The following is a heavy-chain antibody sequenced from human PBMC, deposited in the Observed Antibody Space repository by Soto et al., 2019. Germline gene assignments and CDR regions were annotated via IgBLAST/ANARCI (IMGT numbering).Heavy chain of an antibody. CDR3: ARDSITIFGVPDNWFDP. V-gene: IGHV4-31*03. J-gene: IGHJ5*02. D-gene: IGHD3-3*01. CDR2: IYYSGST. Sequence: PSETLSLTCTVSGGSISSGGYYWSWIRQHPGKGLEWIGYIYYSGSTYYNPSLKSRVTISVDTSKNQFSLKLSSVTAADTAVYYCARDSITIFGVPDNWFDPWGQGTLGTAPQ. CDR1: GGSISSGGYY.